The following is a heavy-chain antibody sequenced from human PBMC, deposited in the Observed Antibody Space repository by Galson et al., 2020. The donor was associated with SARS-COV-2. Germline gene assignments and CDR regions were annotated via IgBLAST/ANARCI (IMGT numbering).Heavy chain of an antibody. J-gene: IGHJ4*02. V-gene: IGHV3-43*01. Sequence: GGSLRLSCAASGFTFNDYTMHWVRQGSGKGLEWVSLISWDGGTTYYGDSVRGRFTISKDNNKETLYLQMNSLRSDDTAVYYCGKDIARRGLAMADMWGRGTLVTVSS. CDR1: GFTFNDYT. D-gene: IGHD6-19*01. CDR3: GKDIARRGLAMADM. CDR2: ISWDGGTT.